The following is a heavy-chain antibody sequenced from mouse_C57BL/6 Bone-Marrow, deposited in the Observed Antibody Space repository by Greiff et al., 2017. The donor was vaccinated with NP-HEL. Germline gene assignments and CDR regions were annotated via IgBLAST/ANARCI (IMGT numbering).Heavy chain of an antibody. J-gene: IGHJ2*01. CDR2: IDPETGGT. CDR3: TRSGYYGSSYGDFDY. V-gene: IGHV1-15*01. CDR1: GYTFTDYE. D-gene: IGHD1-1*01. Sequence: VKLMESGAELVRPGASVTLSCKASGYTFTDYEMHWVKQTPVHGLEWIGAIDPETGGTAYNQKFKGKAILTADKSSSTAYMELRSLTSEDSAVYYCTRSGYYGSSYGDFDYWGQGTTLTVSS.